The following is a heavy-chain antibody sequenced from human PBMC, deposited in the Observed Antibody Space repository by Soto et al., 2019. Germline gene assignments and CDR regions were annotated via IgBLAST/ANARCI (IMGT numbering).Heavy chain of an antibody. D-gene: IGHD2-2*01. J-gene: IGHJ5*02. V-gene: IGHV3-74*01. Sequence: PGGSLRLSCAASGFTFSSYWMHWVRQAPGKGLVWVSRINSDGSSTSYADSVKGRFTISRDNAKNTLYLQMNSLRAEDTAVYYCAREDGYCSSTSCYDWFDPWGQGTPVTVSS. CDR2: INSDGSST. CDR3: AREDGYCSSTSCYDWFDP. CDR1: GFTFSSYW.